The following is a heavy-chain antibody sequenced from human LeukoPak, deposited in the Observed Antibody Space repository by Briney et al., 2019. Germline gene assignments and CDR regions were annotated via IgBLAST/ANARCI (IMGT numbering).Heavy chain of an antibody. CDR2: IYSGGNT. D-gene: IGHD5-18*01. J-gene: IGHJ4*02. CDR3: ARSLGWDYTYGYNY. Sequence: GGSLRLSCAASGFTVSSNYMSWVRQAPGKGLEWVSVIYSGGNTYYADSVKGRSTISRDNPKNTLYLQMNSLRAEDTAVYYCARSLGWDYTYGYNYWGQGTLVTVSS. CDR1: GFTVSSNY. V-gene: IGHV3-53*01.